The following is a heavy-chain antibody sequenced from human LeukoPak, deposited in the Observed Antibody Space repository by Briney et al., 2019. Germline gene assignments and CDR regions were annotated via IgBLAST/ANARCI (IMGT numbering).Heavy chain of an antibody. CDR1: GGSTSSSSYY. CDR3: ARQPSSGWLYNWFDP. V-gene: IGHV4-39*01. CDR2: IYYSGST. D-gene: IGHD6-19*01. Sequence: PSETLSLTCTVSGGSTSSSSYYWGWIRQPPGKGLEWIGSIYYSGSTYYNPSLKSRVTISVDTSKNQFSLKLSSVTAADTSVYYCARQPSSGWLYNWFDPWGQGTLVTVSS. J-gene: IGHJ5*02.